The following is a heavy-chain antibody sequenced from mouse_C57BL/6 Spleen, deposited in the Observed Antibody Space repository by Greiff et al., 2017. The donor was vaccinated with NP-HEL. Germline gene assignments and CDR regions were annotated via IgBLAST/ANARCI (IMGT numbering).Heavy chain of an antibody. D-gene: IGHD2-14*01. CDR3: AREEETTRYVAWFAY. CDR1: GYTFTDYN. J-gene: IGHJ3*01. CDR2: INPNNGGT. V-gene: IGHV1-18*01. Sequence: EVQLQQSGPELVKPGASVKIPCKASGYTFTDYNMDWVKQSHGKSLEWIGDINPNNGGTIYNQKFKGKATLTVDKSSSTAYMELRSLTSEDTAAYYCAREEETTRYVAWFAYWGQGTLVTVSA.